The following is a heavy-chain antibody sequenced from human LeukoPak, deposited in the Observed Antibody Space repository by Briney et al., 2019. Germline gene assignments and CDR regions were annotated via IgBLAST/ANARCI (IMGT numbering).Heavy chain of an antibody. J-gene: IGHJ3*02. CDR2: IYSGGST. CDR3: ARDWADDAFDI. CDR1: GFTVSSNY. D-gene: IGHD7-27*01. Sequence: GGSLRLSCAASGFTVSSNYMSWVRQAPGKGLEWVSVIYSGGSTYYADSVKGRFTISRDNAKNSLYLQMNSLRAEDTAVYYCARDWADDAFDIWGQGTMVTVSS. V-gene: IGHV3-66*01.